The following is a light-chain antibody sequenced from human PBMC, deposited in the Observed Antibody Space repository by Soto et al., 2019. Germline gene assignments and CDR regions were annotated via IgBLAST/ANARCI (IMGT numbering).Light chain of an antibody. J-gene: IGKJ1*01. Sequence: EIVMTQSPATLSVSPGERATLSCRSRQSVSSNLAWYQQKPGQAPRLLIYGASTRATGIPARFSGSGSGTEFTLTISSLQSEDFAVYYGQQYKNWPTWTFGQGTKVDIK. V-gene: IGKV3-15*01. CDR1: QSVSSN. CDR3: QQYKNWPTWT. CDR2: GAS.